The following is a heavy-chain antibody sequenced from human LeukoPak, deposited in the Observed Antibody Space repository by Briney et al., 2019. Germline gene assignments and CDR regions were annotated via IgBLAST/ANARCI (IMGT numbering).Heavy chain of an antibody. CDR3: ANDGVTTN. J-gene: IGHJ4*02. CDR1: GFTFSSYG. V-gene: IGHV3-30*18. Sequence: GRSLRLSCAASGFTFSSYGMHWVRQAPGKGLEWVAVISYDGSNKYYADSVKGRFTISRDNSKNTLYLQMNSLRAEDTAVYYCANDGVTTNGGQGTLVTVSS. CDR2: ISYDGSNK. D-gene: IGHD4-17*01.